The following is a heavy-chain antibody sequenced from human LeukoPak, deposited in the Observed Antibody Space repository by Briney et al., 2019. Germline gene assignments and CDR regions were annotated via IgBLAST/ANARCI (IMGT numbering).Heavy chain of an antibody. Sequence: PSETLSLTCTVSGGSISSGGYYWSWIRQPPGKGLEWIGYIYYSGSTNYNPSLKSRVTISVDTSKNQFSLKLSSVTAADTAVYYCARVSSSSDFDYWGQGTLVTVSS. D-gene: IGHD6-6*01. CDR3: ARVSSSSDFDY. CDR2: IYYSGST. J-gene: IGHJ4*02. CDR1: GGSISSGGYY. V-gene: IGHV4-61*08.